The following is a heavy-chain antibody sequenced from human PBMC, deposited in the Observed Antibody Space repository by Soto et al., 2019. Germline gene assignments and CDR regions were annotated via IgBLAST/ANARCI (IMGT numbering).Heavy chain of an antibody. Sequence: EVQLLESGGGLVQPGGSLRLSCAASGFTFSAYAMSWVRQAPGKGLEWVSAISGGGDATYYTDSVKGRFTISRDNTKNTLYMKMNSLRAEDTALYYCAKNRWFGELAHLDFWGQGTLVTVSS. CDR2: ISGGGDAT. D-gene: IGHD3-10*01. V-gene: IGHV3-23*01. CDR3: AKNRWFGELAHLDF. J-gene: IGHJ4*02. CDR1: GFTFSAYA.